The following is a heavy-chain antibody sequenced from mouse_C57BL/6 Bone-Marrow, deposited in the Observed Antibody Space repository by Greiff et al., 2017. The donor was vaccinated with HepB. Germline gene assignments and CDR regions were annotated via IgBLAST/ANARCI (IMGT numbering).Heavy chain of an antibody. V-gene: IGHV1-15*01. CDR1: GYTFTDYE. Sequence: QVQLQQSGAELVRPGASVTLSCKASGYTFTDYEMHWVKQTPVHGLEWIGAIDPETGGTAYNQKFKGKAILTADKSSSTAYMELRSLTSVDSAVYYCTRSDDGYYRYWFAYWGQGTLVTVSA. CDR2: IDPETGGT. D-gene: IGHD2-3*01. CDR3: TRSDDGYYRYWFAY. J-gene: IGHJ3*01.